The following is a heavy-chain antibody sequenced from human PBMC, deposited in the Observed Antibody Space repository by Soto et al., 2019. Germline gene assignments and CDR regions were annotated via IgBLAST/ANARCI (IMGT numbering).Heavy chain of an antibody. CDR2: SSYDEIDK. CDR3: AGRSGSSDY. V-gene: IGHV3-30*04. CDR1: GFTLSNYT. Sequence: QVQLVESGGGVVQPGRSLRLSCAASGFTLSNYTMQWVRQAPGKGLEWVALSSYDEIDKDFADAVKGRFTIARDNSKNTLYLQMDSLGVEDTPVYYCAGRSGSSDYWGRGTLVTVSS. J-gene: IGHJ4*02. D-gene: IGHD3-10*01.